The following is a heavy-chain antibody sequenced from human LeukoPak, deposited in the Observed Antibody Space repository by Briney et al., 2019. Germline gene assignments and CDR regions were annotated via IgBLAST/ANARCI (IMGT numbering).Heavy chain of an antibody. CDR3: ARGGVAGLDY. Sequence: KASETLSLTRAVYGGSFSGYYWSWIRQPPGKGLEWIGEINHSGSTNYNPSLKSRVTISVDTSKNQFSLKLSSVTAADTAVYYCARGGVAGLDYWGQGTLVTVSS. D-gene: IGHD6-19*01. CDR1: GGSFSGYY. J-gene: IGHJ4*02. V-gene: IGHV4-34*01. CDR2: INHSGST.